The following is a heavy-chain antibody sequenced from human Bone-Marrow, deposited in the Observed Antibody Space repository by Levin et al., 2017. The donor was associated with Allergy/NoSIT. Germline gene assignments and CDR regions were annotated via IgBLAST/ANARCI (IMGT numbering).Heavy chain of an antibody. V-gene: IGHV4-4*02. CDR2: THHSGSS. Sequence: SETLSLTCTISGVSISGLYRWSWVRQSPGKGLEWVGETHHSGSSYYNPSLWGRVTISVDKSKKLLSLTLTSVTAADTAVYYCARGPSPLDLWGQGTLVTVSS. J-gene: IGHJ3*01. CDR3: ARGPSPLDL. CDR1: GVSISGLYR.